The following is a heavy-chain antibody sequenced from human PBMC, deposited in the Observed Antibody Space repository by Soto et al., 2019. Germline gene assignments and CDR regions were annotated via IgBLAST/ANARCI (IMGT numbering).Heavy chain of an antibody. CDR2: IYWDDDK. V-gene: IGHV2-5*02. CDR1: GFSLTTSGVG. CDR3: AHRVLRTVFGLVTTTAIYFYF. J-gene: IGHJ4*02. Sequence: QITLNESGPTQVKPRQTLTLTCTFSGFSLTTSGVGVGWIRQSPGKAPEWLALIYWDDDKRYSPSLKSRLTLTKDTSKNQVVLTMADLDPADTATYYCAHRVLRTVFGLVTTTAIYFYFWGQGTPVAVSS. D-gene: IGHD3-3*01.